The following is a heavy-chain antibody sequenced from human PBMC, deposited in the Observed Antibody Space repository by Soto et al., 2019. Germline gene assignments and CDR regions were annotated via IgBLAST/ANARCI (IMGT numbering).Heavy chain of an antibody. CDR3: ARGPYYDFWSGRGHFDY. Sequence: QVQLVQSGAEVKKPGSSVKVSCKASGGTFSSYAISWVREAPGQGLEWMGGIIPIFGTANYAQKFQGRVTIIADKSTSTVDMELSSLRCEDTAVYYCARGPYYDFWSGRGHFDYWGQGTLVNVSS. CDR1: GGTFSSYA. V-gene: IGHV1-69*06. J-gene: IGHJ4*02. CDR2: IIPIFGTA. D-gene: IGHD3-3*01.